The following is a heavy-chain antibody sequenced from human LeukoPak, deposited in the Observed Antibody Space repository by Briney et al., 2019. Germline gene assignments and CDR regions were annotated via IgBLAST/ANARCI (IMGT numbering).Heavy chain of an antibody. Sequence: GGSLRLSCAASGFTFSSYAMRWVRQAPGEGLKWVAVISYDGSNKYYADSVKGRFTISRDNSKNTLYLQMNSLRAEDTAVYYCARVINPWGQGTLVTVPS. CDR2: ISYDGSNK. J-gene: IGHJ5*02. D-gene: IGHD3-10*01. CDR1: GFTFSSYA. CDR3: ARVINP. V-gene: IGHV3-30*01.